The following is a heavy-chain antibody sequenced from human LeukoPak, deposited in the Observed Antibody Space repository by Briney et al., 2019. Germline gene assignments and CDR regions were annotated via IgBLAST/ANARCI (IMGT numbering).Heavy chain of an antibody. CDR3: ARVGGSYGSDY. CDR2: IIPILGIA. Sequence: SVKVSCKASGGTFSSYTISWVRQAPGQGLEWMGRIIPILGIANYAQKFQGRVTITADKSTSTAYMELSSLRSEDTAVYYCARVGGSYGSDYWGQGTLVTVSS. CDR1: GGTFSSYT. D-gene: IGHD1-26*01. V-gene: IGHV1-69*02. J-gene: IGHJ4*02.